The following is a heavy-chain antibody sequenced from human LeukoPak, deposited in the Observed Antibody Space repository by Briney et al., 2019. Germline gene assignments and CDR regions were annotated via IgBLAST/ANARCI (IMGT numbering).Heavy chain of an antibody. D-gene: IGHD3-10*01. J-gene: IGHJ4*02. CDR3: ARSYGPGLDY. V-gene: IGHV1-18*04. Sequence: ASVKVSCKASGYIFTSYDISWVRQAPGQVLEWMGWISVYNGNTNYAQKLQGRVTMTTDTSTSTAYMELRSLRSDDTAVYYCARSYGPGLDYWGRGTLVTVSS. CDR2: ISVYNGNT. CDR1: GYIFTSYD.